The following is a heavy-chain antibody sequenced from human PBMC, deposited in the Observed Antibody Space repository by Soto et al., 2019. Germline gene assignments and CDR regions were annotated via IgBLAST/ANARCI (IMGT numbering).Heavy chain of an antibody. D-gene: IGHD3-10*01. CDR1: GDPLNTGGYY. CDR2: IYYSGNT. Sequence: VQLQESGPGLVEPSQTLALTCTVSGDPLNTGGYYCSWIRPLPGKGLEWLGYIYYSGNTYYNPSLKGRVNIAVDMSKKQVSLRLSSVTAADTAVYQGARVSSDWFYLWGPVIQVTVSS. V-gene: IGHV4-31*03. J-gene: IGHJ5*02. CDR3: ARVSSDWFYL.